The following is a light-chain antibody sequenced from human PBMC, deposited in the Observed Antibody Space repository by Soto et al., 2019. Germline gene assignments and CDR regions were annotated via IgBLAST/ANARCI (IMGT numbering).Light chain of an antibody. CDR1: QSVSSNY. Sequence: EIVLTQSPGTLSLSPGERATLSCRASQSVSSNYLAWYQQKPGQAPRLLIYGASSRATGIPDRFRGSGSGTDYTLTISRLEPEDFAVYYCQKYGSTPLVTFGQGTRLEIK. CDR2: GAS. J-gene: IGKJ5*01. V-gene: IGKV3-20*01. CDR3: QKYGSTPLVT.